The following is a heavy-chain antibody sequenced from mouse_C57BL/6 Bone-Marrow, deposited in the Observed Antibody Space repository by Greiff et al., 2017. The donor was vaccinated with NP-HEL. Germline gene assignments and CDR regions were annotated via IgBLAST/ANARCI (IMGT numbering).Heavy chain of an antibody. J-gene: IGHJ4*01. V-gene: IGHV2-2*01. Sequence: VQLQQSGPGLVQPSQSLSITCTVSGFSLTSYGVHWVRQSPGKGLEWLGVIWSGGSTDYNAAFISRLSISKDNSKSHVFFKMNSQQADDTAIYYCARKGMVTPYYYAMDYWGQGTSVTVSS. CDR3: ARKGMVTPYYYAMDY. D-gene: IGHD2-10*02. CDR1: GFSLTSYG. CDR2: IWSGGST.